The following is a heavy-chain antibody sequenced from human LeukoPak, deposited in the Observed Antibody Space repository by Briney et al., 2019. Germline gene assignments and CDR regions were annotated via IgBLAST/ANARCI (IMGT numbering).Heavy chain of an antibody. CDR1: GGSISSSSYY. J-gene: IGHJ6*02. CDR3: AISLIWFGEPYYYYYGMDV. CDR2: IYYSGST. D-gene: IGHD3-10*01. V-gene: IGHV4-39*01. Sequence: PSETLSLTCTVSGGSISSSSYYWGWIRQPPGKGLEWIGSIYYSGSTYYNPSLKSRVTISVDTSKNQFSLKLSSVTAADTAVYYCAISLIWFGEPYYYYYGMDVWGQGTTVTVSS.